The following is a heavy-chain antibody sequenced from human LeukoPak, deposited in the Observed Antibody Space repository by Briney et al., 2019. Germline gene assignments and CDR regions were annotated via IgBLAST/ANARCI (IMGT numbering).Heavy chain of an antibody. D-gene: IGHD6-19*01. CDR3: ARDLHFGSDSSGWYYFDY. CDR1: GFTFSSYW. CDR2: IKQDGSEK. J-gene: IGHJ4*02. V-gene: IGHV3-7*01. Sequence: GGSLRLSCAASGFTFSSYWMSWVRQAPGKGLEWVANIKQDGSEKYYVDSVKGRFTISRDNAKNSLYLQMNSLRAEDTAVYYCARDLHFGSDSSGWYYFDYWGQGTLVTVSS.